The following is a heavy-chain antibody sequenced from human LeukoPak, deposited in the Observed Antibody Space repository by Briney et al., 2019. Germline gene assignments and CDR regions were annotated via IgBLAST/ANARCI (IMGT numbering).Heavy chain of an antibody. D-gene: IGHD2-2*01. Sequence: GGSLRLSCAASGFTFSSYAMHWVRQAPGKGLEWVAVISYDGSNKYYADSVKGRFTISRDNSKNTLYLQMNSLRAEDTAVYYCAREDRVVVVPAAPYFDYWGQGTLVTVSS. CDR1: GFTFSSYA. CDR2: ISYDGSNK. CDR3: AREDRVVVVPAAPYFDY. V-gene: IGHV3-30-3*01. J-gene: IGHJ4*02.